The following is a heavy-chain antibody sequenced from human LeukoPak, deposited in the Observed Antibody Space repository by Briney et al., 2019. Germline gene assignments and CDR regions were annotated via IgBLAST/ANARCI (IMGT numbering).Heavy chain of an antibody. D-gene: IGHD4-17*01. V-gene: IGHV4-59*08. J-gene: IGHJ3*02. CDR3: AGRSTVTPGRAFDI. CDR2: IYYSGST. Sequence: SETLSLTCSVSGGSITTYYWSWIRQPPGKGLEWIGYIYYSGSTNYNPSLKSRVPISVDTSKNQFSLTLSSVTAADTAVYYCAGRSTVTPGRAFDIWGQGTMVTVSS. CDR1: GGSITTYY.